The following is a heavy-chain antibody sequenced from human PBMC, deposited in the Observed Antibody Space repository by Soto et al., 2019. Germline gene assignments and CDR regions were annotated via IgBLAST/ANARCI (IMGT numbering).Heavy chain of an antibody. V-gene: IGHV3-23*01. J-gene: IGHJ4*02. CDR2: ISSSGGST. CDR3: AKGWGDY. Sequence: EVQLLESGGGLVQPGGSLRLSCAASGFTFSSYTMSCVRQGPGKGLEWVSGISSSGGSTVYADSVKGRCTISRDNCKNTLYLQINVLRAEETAVYYCAKGWGDYWGQGTPVTVSS. D-gene: IGHD7-27*01. CDR1: GFTFSSYT.